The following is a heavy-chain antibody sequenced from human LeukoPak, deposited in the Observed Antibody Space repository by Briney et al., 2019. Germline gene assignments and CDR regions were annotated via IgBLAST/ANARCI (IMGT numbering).Heavy chain of an antibody. Sequence: GGSLRLSCAASGFTFSSYSMNWVRQAPGKGLEWVSSISSSSSYIYYADSVKGRFTISRDNAKNTLYLQMNGLRAEDTAAYYCAREGGGAFLGAFDIWGQGTKVTVSS. CDR3: AREGGGAFLGAFDI. D-gene: IGHD2-21*01. J-gene: IGHJ3*02. CDR2: ISSSSSYI. V-gene: IGHV3-21*01. CDR1: GFTFSSYS.